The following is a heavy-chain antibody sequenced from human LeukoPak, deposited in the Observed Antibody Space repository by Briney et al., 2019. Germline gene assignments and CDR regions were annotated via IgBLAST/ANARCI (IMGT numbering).Heavy chain of an antibody. Sequence: GASVKVSCKASGYTFTSYDINWVRQATGQGLEWMGWMNPNSGNTGYAQKFQGRVTITRNTSISTAYMELRSLRSDDTAVYYCARDLYDSSGYFDYWGQGTLVTVSS. CDR3: ARDLYDSSGYFDY. D-gene: IGHD3-22*01. V-gene: IGHV1-8*03. CDR1: GYTFTSYD. J-gene: IGHJ4*02. CDR2: MNPNSGNT.